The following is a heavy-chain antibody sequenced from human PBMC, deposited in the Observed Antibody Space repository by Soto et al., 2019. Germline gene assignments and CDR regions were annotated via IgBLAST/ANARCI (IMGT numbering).Heavy chain of an antibody. CDR3: AREWSTSGALDY. J-gene: IGHJ4*02. CDR1: GFTFSSHS. V-gene: IGHV3-30-3*01. CDR2: ISYDGSMK. Sequence: QVQLVESGGGVVQPGRSLRLSCAASGFTFSSHSIQWVRQAPGKGLEWVAVISYDGSMKYYADSVKGRFTISRDNSKNTAYLQMNSLRAEDTAVFYCAREWSTSGALDYWGQGTLVSVSS. D-gene: IGHD3-10*01.